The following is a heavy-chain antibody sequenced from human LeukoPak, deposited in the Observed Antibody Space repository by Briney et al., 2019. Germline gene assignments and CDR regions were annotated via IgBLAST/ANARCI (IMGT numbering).Heavy chain of an antibody. CDR2: IYHSGST. CDR1: GYSISSGNY. CDR3: ARFLVGYGFGRGRWFDP. J-gene: IGHJ5*02. D-gene: IGHD5-18*01. Sequence: SETLSLTCSVSGYSISSGNYWGWIRLPPGKGLQWIGSIYHSGSTYYNPSLKSRVTISVDTSKNQFSLKLSSVTAADTAVYYCARFLVGYGFGRGRWFDPWGQGTLVTVSS. V-gene: IGHV4-38-2*01.